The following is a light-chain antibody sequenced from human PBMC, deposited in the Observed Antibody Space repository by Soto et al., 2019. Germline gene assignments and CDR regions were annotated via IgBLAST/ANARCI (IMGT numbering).Light chain of an antibody. J-gene: IGKJ5*01. Sequence: EIVLTHSPGTLSLSPGERATLSCRASQSVSNNYLAWYQQKPGQAPRLLIYGASNRATGIPDRFSGSGSGTDFTLTITSLQSDDFAVYFCQQYSDWPITFGQGTRLEIK. CDR1: QSVSNNY. V-gene: IGKV3-20*01. CDR2: GAS. CDR3: QQYSDWPIT.